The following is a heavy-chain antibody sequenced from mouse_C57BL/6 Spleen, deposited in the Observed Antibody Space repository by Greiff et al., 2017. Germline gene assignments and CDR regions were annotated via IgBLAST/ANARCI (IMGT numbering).Heavy chain of an antibody. CDR1: GFTFNTYA. Sequence: DVHLVESGGGLVQPKGSLKLSCAASGFTFNTYAMHWVRQAPGKGLEWVARIRSKSSNYATYYADSVKDRFTISRDDSQSMLYLQMNNLKTEDTAMYYCVREDPYYYGIPWFAYWGQGTLVTVSA. J-gene: IGHJ3*01. CDR2: IRSKSSNYAT. D-gene: IGHD1-1*01. CDR3: VREDPYYYGIPWFAY. V-gene: IGHV10-3*01.